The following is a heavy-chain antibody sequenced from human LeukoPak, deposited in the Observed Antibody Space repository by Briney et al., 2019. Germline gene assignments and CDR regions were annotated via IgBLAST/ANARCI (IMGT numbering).Heavy chain of an antibody. V-gene: IGHV4-30-4*01. CDR3: ARVSGYDSRIWFDP. D-gene: IGHD5-12*01. J-gene: IGHJ5*02. Sequence: NPSQTLSLTCTVSGGSISSGGYSWSSIRQPPGKGLEWIGYISYSGSTYYNPSLKSRVTISVDTSKNQFSLKLSSVTAADTAVYYCARVSGYDSRIWFDPWGQGTLVTVSS. CDR1: GGSISSGGYS. CDR2: ISYSGST.